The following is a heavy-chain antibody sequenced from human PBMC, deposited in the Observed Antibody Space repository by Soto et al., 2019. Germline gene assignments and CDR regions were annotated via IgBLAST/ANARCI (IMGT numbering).Heavy chain of an antibody. CDR1: GFTFSSYS. J-gene: IGHJ4*02. V-gene: IGHV3-21*01. CDR3: ASFWSGYYHFDY. D-gene: IGHD3-3*01. CDR2: ISGSSSYI. Sequence: GGSLRLSCAASGFTFSSYSMNWVRQAPGKGLEWVSSISGSSSYIYYADSVKGRFTISRDNAKNSLYLQMNSLRAEDTAVYYCASFWSGYYHFDYWGQGTLVTVSS.